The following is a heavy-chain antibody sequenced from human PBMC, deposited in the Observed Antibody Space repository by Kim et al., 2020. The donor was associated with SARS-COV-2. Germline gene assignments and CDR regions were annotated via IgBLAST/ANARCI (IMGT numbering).Heavy chain of an antibody. V-gene: IGHV1-46*01. CDR3: AREWTSVDSSSWYGY. D-gene: IGHD6-13*01. Sequence: QKFQGRVTMTRDTSTSTVYMELSSLRSEDTAVYYCAREWTSVDSSSWYGYWGQGTLVTVSS. J-gene: IGHJ4*02.